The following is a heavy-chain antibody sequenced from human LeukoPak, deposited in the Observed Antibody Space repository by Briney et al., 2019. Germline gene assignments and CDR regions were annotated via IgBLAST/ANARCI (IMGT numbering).Heavy chain of an antibody. CDR2: IKKDGSEK. J-gene: IGHJ4*02. D-gene: IGHD6-13*01. CDR3: VRGGYSSSWFWIF. CDR1: GFTFRDYW. V-gene: IGHV3-7*03. Sequence: PGGSLRLSCAASGFTFRDYWMTWVRQTSRKGLEWAATIKKDGSEKYYVDSVRGRFAISRDNARDSLYLQMNSLRDDDTGMYYCVRGGYSSSWFWIFWGQGTLVTVSS.